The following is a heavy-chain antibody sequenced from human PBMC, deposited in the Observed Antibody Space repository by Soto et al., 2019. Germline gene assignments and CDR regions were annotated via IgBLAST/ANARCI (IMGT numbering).Heavy chain of an antibody. CDR1: GFTFSSYA. V-gene: IGHV3-30-3*01. CDR2: ISYDGSNK. J-gene: IGHJ6*02. Sequence: GGSLRLSCAASGFTFSSYAMHWVRQAPGKGLEWVAVISYDGSNKYYADSVKGRFTISRDNSKNTLYLQMNSLRAEDTAVYYCARALELRPGDYYYGMDVWGQGTTVTVSS. CDR3: ARALELRPGDYYYGMDV. D-gene: IGHD1-7*01.